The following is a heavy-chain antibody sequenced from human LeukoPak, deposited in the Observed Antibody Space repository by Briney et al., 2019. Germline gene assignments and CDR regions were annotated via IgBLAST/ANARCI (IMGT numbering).Heavy chain of an antibody. CDR2: INHSGST. D-gene: IGHD2-15*01. V-gene: IGHV4-34*01. Sequence: SETLSLTCAVYGGSFSGYYWSWIRQPPGKGLEWIGEINHSGSTNYNPSLKSRVTISVDTSKNQFSLKLSSVTAADTAVYYCARDSGGRGFDYWGQGTLVTVSS. CDR3: ARDSGGRGFDY. CDR1: GGSFSGYY. J-gene: IGHJ4*02.